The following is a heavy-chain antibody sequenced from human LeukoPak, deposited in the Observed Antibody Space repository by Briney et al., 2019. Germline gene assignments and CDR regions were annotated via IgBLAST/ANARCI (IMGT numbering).Heavy chain of an antibody. CDR3: ASQMILNWGREGDY. V-gene: IGHV3-21*01. CDR1: GFTVSTYS. D-gene: IGHD7-27*01. Sequence: GGSLRLSCAASGFTVSTYSMNWVRQAPGKGLEWVSSISSGSSYIYYADSVKGRFTISRDHAKNSLYLQMNSLRAEDTAVYYCASQMILNWGREGDYWGQGTLVTVSA. CDR2: ISSGSSYI. J-gene: IGHJ4*02.